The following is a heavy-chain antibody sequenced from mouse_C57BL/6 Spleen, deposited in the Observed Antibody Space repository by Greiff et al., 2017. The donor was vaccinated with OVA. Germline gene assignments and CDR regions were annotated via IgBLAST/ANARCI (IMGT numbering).Heavy chain of an antibody. CDR2: INPYNGGT. CDR3: ARVGTDY. V-gene: IGHV1-19*01. Sequence: DVKLQESGHVLVKPGASVKMSCKASGYTFTDYYMNWVKQSHGKSLEWIGVINPYNGGTSYNQKFKGKATLTVDKSSSTAYMELNSLTSEDSAVYYCARVGTDYWGQGTTLTVSS. J-gene: IGHJ2*01. D-gene: IGHD2-14*01. CDR1: GYTFTDYY.